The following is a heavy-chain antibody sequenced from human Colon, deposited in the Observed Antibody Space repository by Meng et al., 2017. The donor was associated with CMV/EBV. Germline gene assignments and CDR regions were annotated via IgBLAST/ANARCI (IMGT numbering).Heavy chain of an antibody. CDR3: ATGSGDFDH. D-gene: IGHD1-26*01. Sequence: QLQLQESGPGLVRPSETLSLTCSVSGAPISNFFWGWIRQSAGMRLEWIGRIQSDGNTYYNPSLKSRVTVSQDTSKNQISLRLRSVTAADTVVYYCATGSGDFDHWGQGTLVTVSS. CDR1: GAPISNFF. J-gene: IGHJ4*02. V-gene: IGHV4-4*07. CDR2: IQSDGNT.